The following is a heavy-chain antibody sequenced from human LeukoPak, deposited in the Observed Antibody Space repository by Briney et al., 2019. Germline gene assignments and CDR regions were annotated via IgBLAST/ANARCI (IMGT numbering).Heavy chain of an antibody. Sequence: GGSLRLSCAASGFTVSSNYMSWVRQAPGKGLEWVSVIYSGGSTYYADSVKGRFTISRDNSKNTLYLQMNSLRAEDTAVYYCARSIVGSQGLVDYWGQGTLVTVSS. CDR1: GFTVSSNY. V-gene: IGHV3-53*01. J-gene: IGHJ4*02. CDR2: IYSGGST. D-gene: IGHD1-26*01. CDR3: ARSIVGSQGLVDY.